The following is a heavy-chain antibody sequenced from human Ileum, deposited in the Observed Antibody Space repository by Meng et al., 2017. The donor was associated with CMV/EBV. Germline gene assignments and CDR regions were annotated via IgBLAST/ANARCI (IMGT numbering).Heavy chain of an antibody. J-gene: IGHJ6*02. CDR1: GFTFRSSA. CDR2: IWYDGSLE. D-gene: IGHD1-1*01. Sequence: GESLKISCTGSGFTFRSSAMHWVRQAPGKGLEWVAVIWYDGSLEYYADSVKGRFTISRDNSKSTLYLQIDSLRAEDTAVYYCAKEGTVYYYGLDVWGQGTTVTVSS. V-gene: IGHV3-33*06. CDR3: AKEGTVYYYGLDV.